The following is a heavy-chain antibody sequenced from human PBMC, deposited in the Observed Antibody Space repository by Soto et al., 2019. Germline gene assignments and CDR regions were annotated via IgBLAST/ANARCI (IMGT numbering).Heavy chain of an antibody. V-gene: IGHV4-30-2*01. J-gene: IGHJ6*02. CDR3: ATGHYYCGLDG. Sequence: SETLSLTCTVSNGSVSSGTYSWSWVRQPPGKGLEWIGHIYYSGTTYYTPSLKSRLTMSMDRANDQFSLNLISVTAADTAVYFCATGHYYCGLDGWGQGITVTVSS. CDR2: IYYSGTT. CDR1: NGSVSSGTYS.